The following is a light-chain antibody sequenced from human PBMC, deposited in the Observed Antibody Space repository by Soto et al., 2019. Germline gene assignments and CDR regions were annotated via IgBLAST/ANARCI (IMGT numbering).Light chain of an antibody. J-gene: IGKJ5*01. CDR1: QDIRGA. CDR3: QQFNSYPIT. V-gene: IGKV1-13*02. Sequence: AIQLTQSQSSLSASVGDRVTITCRASQDIRGALAWYQQKPGKAPKILLYDVSTLESGVPSRFSGSGSGTDVTLTISSLQPVDFATYYCQQFNSYPITFGQGTRLEIK. CDR2: DVS.